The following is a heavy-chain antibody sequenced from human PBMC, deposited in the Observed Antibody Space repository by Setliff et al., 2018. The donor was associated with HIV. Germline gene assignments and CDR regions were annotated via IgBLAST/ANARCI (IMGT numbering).Heavy chain of an antibody. CDR1: GFIFDDYD. Sequence: GESLKISCAASGFIFDDYDLNWVRQAPGKGLEWVSIINWNGGSIGSADSVKGRFTIPRDNAKNSLYLQMSSLRAEDTALYFCARVRVSIATADDGGYYFDYWGQGTLVTVSS. V-gene: IGHV3-20*04. CDR2: INWNGGSI. CDR3: ARVRVSIATADDGGYYFDY. D-gene: IGHD6-13*01. J-gene: IGHJ4*02.